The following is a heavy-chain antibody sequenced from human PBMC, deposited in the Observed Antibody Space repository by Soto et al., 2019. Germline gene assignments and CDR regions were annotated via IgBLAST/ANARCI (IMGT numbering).Heavy chain of an antibody. CDR1: GYTFTSYA. Sequence: GASVKVSCKASGYTFTSYAMHWVRQAPGQRLEWMGWINAGNGNTKYSQKFQGRVTITRDTSASTAYMELSSLRSEDTAVYYCARVTYYYGSGSYFSFDYWGQGTLVTVSS. D-gene: IGHD3-10*01. CDR2: INAGNGNT. CDR3: ARVTYYYGSGSYFSFDY. J-gene: IGHJ4*02. V-gene: IGHV1-3*01.